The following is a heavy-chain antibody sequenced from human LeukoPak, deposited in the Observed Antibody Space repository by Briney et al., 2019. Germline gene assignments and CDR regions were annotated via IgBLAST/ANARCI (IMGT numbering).Heavy chain of an antibody. Sequence: PSETLSLTCAVYGGSFSGYYWSWIRQPPGKGLEWIGEINHSGSTNYNPSLKSRVTISVDTSKNQFSLKLSSVTAADTAVYYCARGRPGYSSGWFTSWFDPWGQGTLVTVSS. CDR2: INHSGST. CDR3: ARGRPGYSSGWFTSWFDP. J-gene: IGHJ5*02. CDR1: GGSFSGYY. D-gene: IGHD6-19*01. V-gene: IGHV4-34*01.